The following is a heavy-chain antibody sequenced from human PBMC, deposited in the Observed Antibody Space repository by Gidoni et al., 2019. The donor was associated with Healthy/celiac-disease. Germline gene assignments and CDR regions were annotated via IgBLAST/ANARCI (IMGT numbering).Heavy chain of an antibody. CDR3: ARAGYCSSTSCPDDAFDI. CDR2: IWNDGSNK. D-gene: IGHD2-2*01. Sequence: QVQLVESGGGVVQPGRSLRRSCAASGLNFSSYGMHWVRQAPGKGLEWGAVIWNDGSNKYYADSVKGRFTISRDNSKNTLYLQMNSLRAEDTAVYYCARAGYCSSTSCPDDAFDIWGQGTMVTVSS. J-gene: IGHJ3*02. CDR1: GLNFSSYG. V-gene: IGHV3-33*01.